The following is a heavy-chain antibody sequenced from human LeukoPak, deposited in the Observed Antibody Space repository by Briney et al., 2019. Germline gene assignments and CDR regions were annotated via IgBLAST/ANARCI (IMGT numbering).Heavy chain of an antibody. CDR1: GGSISSGDYY. CDR2: IYYSGST. Sequence: SQTLSLTCTVSGGSISSGDYYWSWIRQHPGKGLEWTGYIYYSGSTYYNPSLKSRVTISVDTSKNQSSLKLSSVTAADTAVYYCARGYSSGWSWDYWGQGTLVTVSS. CDR3: ARGYSSGWSWDY. V-gene: IGHV4-31*03. J-gene: IGHJ4*02. D-gene: IGHD6-19*01.